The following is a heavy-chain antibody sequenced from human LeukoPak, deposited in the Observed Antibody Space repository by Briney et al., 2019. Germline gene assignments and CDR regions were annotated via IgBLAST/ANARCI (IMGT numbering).Heavy chain of an antibody. J-gene: IGHJ3*02. CDR3: ARESGGDLGEAFDI. Sequence: GGSLRLSCAASGFTFSSYGMHWVRQAPGKGLEWVAVISYDGSNKYYADSVKGRFTISRDNSKNTLYLQMNSLRAEDTAVYYCARESGGDLGEAFDIWGQGTMVTVS. CDR2: ISYDGSNK. CDR1: GFTFSSYG. V-gene: IGHV3-30*03. D-gene: IGHD1-26*01.